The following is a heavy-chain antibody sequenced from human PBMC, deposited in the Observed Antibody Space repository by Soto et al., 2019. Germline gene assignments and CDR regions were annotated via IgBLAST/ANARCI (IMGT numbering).Heavy chain of an antibody. V-gene: IGHV3-21*01. CDR1: GFTFSSYS. Sequence: EVQLVESGGGLVKPGGSLRLSCAASGFTFSSYSMNWVRQAPGKGLEWVSSISSSSSYIYYADSVKGRFTISRDNAKNSLYLQMNSKRAEASAVYYCAKDSAFDYWGQGALVTVTS. J-gene: IGHJ4*02. D-gene: IGHD3-10*01. CDR2: ISSSSSYI. CDR3: AKDSAFDY.